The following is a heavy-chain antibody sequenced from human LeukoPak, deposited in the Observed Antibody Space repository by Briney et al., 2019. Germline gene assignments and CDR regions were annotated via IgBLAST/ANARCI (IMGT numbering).Heavy chain of an antibody. CDR1: GGSISSGGYS. V-gene: IGHV4-30-2*01. CDR2: IYHSGST. D-gene: IGHD3-10*01. J-gene: IGHJ4*02. CDR3: ARALELRFGGRYYFDY. Sequence: PSETLSLTCAVSGGSISSGGYSWSWIRQPPGKGLEWIGYIYHSGSTYYNPSLKSRVTISVDRSKNQFSLKLSSVTAADTAVYYCARALELRFGGRYYFDYWGQGTLVTVSS.